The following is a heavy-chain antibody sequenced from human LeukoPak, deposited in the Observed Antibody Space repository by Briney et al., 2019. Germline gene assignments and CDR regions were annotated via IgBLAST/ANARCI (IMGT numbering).Heavy chain of an antibody. V-gene: IGHV3-48*04. Sequence: GGSLRLSCGASGFTFSTYSMNWVRQAPGKGLEWVSYISSTGTTIYYTDSVKGRFTISRDNAKNSLYLQMNSLRAEDTAVYYCARIDYDILTGYTPIWGQGTLVTVSS. CDR2: ISSTGTTI. D-gene: IGHD3-9*01. CDR3: ARIDYDILTGYTPI. J-gene: IGHJ4*02. CDR1: GFTFSTYS.